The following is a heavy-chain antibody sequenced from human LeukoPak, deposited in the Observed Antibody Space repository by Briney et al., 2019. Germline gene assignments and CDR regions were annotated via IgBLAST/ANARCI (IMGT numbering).Heavy chain of an antibody. CDR3: ARVTFWSGYYPFDY. CDR2: ISAYNGNT. CDR1: GYTFTSYG. D-gene: IGHD3-3*01. V-gene: IGHV1-18*01. Sequence: VASVKVSCKASGYTFTSYGISWVRQAPGQGLEWMGWISAYNGNTNYAQKLQGRVTMTTDTSTSTAYMELRSLRSDDTAVYYCARVTFWSGYYPFDYWGQGTLVTVSS. J-gene: IGHJ4*02.